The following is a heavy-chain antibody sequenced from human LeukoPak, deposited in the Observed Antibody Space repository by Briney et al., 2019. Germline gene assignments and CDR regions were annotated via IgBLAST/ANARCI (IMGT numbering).Heavy chain of an antibody. CDR2: ISSSGSAI. J-gene: IGHJ6*03. V-gene: IGHV3-11*01. CDR1: GFTFSDYY. D-gene: IGHD2/OR15-2a*01. Sequence: GGSLRLSCAASGFTFSDYYMSWLRQAPGKGLEWVSYISSSGSAIYYADSVKGRFTISRDNAKNSLYLQVNSLRAEDTAVYYCARSLLNYYYYYMDVWGKGTTVTVSS. CDR3: ARSLLNYYYYYMDV.